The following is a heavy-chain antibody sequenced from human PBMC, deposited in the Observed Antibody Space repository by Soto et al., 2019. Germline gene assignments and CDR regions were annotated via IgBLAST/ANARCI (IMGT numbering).Heavy chain of an antibody. Sequence: EVQLVESGGGLVQPGRSLRRSCAASGFTFDDYAMHWVRKAPGKGLEWVSGNSWNRGSIGYAVSVKGRFTISRDNAYNALYLQVNSLRAEDTALYYCAPALSSGSTDVDYWGQGTLVTVSS. CDR3: APALSSGSTDVDY. CDR2: NSWNRGSI. D-gene: IGHD6-19*01. J-gene: IGHJ4*02. CDR1: GFTFDDYA. V-gene: IGHV3-9*01.